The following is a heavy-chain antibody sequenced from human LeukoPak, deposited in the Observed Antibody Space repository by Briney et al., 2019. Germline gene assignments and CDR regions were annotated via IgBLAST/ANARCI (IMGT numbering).Heavy chain of an antibody. Sequence: GGSLRLSCTASGFTFGDYAMSWVRQAPGKGLEWVGFIRSKAYGGTTEYAASVKGRFTISRDDSKSIAYLQMNSLKTEDIAVYYCTRGPLRFLEWPYYYYYGMDVWGQGTTVTVSS. CDR2: IRSKAYGGTT. CDR1: GFTFGDYA. V-gene: IGHV3-49*04. D-gene: IGHD3-3*01. CDR3: TRGPLRFLEWPYYYYYGMDV. J-gene: IGHJ6*02.